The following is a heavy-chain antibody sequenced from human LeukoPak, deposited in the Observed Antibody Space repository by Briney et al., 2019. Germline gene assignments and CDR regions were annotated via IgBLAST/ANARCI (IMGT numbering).Heavy chain of an antibody. Sequence: GGSLRLSCAASGXTFSNYAMSWVRQAPGKGLEWVLGVSGSGSGTYYADSVKGRLTISRDNSKNTLYLQMNSLRAEDTAVYYCAKDHGKRDPYYFDYWGQGTLVTVSS. V-gene: IGHV3-23*01. CDR2: VSGSGSGT. CDR1: GXTFSNYA. J-gene: IGHJ4*02. D-gene: IGHD6-25*01. CDR3: AKDHGKRDPYYFDY.